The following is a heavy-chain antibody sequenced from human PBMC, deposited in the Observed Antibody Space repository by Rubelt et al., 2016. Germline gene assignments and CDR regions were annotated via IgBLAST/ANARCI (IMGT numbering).Heavy chain of an antibody. CDR2: ISVYNGET. CDR1: GYTFTTYG. CDR3: ARANSGSYSTY. D-gene: IGHD1-26*01. Sequence: QVQLVQSGAEVKKPGASVKVSCKASGYTFTTYGISWVRQAPGQGLDWMGWISVYNGETNHAQMFQDRLTMTTNTSTSTAYMELGSLRSDDTAVYYYARANSGSYSTYWGQGTLVTVSS. V-gene: IGHV1-18*01. J-gene: IGHJ4*02.